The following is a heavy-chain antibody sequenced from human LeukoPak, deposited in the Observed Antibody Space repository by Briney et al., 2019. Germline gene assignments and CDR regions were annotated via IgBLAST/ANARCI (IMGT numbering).Heavy chain of an antibody. CDR2: IYYSGST. CDR3: ARVVAAGSIDY. D-gene: IGHD2-2*01. Sequence: PSETLSLTCTVSGGSISSSSYYWGWIRQPPGKGLEWIGSIYYSGSTYYNPSLKSRVTISVDTSKNQFSLKLSSVTAADTAVYYCARVVAAGSIDYWGQGTLVTVSS. J-gene: IGHJ4*02. V-gene: IGHV4-39*01. CDR1: GGSISSSSYY.